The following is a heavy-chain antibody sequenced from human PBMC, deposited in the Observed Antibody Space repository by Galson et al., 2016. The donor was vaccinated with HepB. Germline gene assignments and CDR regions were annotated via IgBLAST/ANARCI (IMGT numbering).Heavy chain of an antibody. V-gene: IGHV3-7*04. CDR2: IKQDGSEE. CDR1: GFTFSSYW. Sequence: SLRLSCAASGFTFSSYWMAWVRHTPSKGLEWVANIKQDGSEEYYVDSVEGRFTISRDNSKNTVFLQMTSLRAEDTAVDYCARVNYDFWKNQYYGFDVWGQGTTVTVSS. D-gene: IGHD3-3*01. J-gene: IGHJ6*01. CDR3: ARVNYDFWKNQYYGFDV.